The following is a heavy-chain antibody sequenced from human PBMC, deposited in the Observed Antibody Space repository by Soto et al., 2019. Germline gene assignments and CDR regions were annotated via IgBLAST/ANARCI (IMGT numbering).Heavy chain of an antibody. V-gene: IGHV3-64D*06. CDR3: VKGEYYYDSSGYYPFDY. CDR2: ISTNGGST. Sequence: VGSLRLSCSASGFTFSSYAMHWVRQAPGKGLEYVSSISTNGGSTHYADSVKGRFTISRDNSKNTQYLQMSSLRADDTAVYYCVKGEYYYDSSGYYPFDYWGQGTLVTAPQ. CDR1: GFTFSSYA. J-gene: IGHJ4*02. D-gene: IGHD3-22*01.